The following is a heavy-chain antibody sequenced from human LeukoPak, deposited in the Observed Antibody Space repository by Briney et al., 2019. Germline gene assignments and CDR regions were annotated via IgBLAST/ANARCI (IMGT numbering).Heavy chain of an antibody. CDR2: IYYSGST. CDR1: GGSISSYY. J-gene: IGHJ6*02. V-gene: IGHV4-59*12. CDR3: ARAAGVVVHYGMDV. D-gene: IGHD2-15*01. Sequence: SETLSLTCTVSGGSISSYYWSWIRQPPGKGLEWIGYIYYSGSTNYNPSLKSRVTISVDTSKNQFSLKLSSVTAADTAVYYCARAAGVVVHYGMDVWGQGTTVTVSS.